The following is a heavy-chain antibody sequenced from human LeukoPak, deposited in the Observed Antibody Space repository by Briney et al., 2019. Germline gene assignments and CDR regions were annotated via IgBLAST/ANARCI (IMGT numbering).Heavy chain of an antibody. J-gene: IGHJ5*02. Sequence: SQTLSLTCAVSGGTISSGGYSWSWIRQPPGKGLEWIGYIYHSGSTYYNPSLKSRVTISVDTSKNQFSLKLGSVTAADTAVYYCARDPTGINWFDPWGQGTLVTVSS. CDR1: GGTISSGGYS. V-gene: IGHV4-30-2*01. CDR2: IYHSGST. CDR3: ARDPTGINWFDP. D-gene: IGHD3-10*01.